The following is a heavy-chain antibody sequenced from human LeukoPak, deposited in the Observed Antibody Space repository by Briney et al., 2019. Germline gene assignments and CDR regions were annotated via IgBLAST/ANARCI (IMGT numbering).Heavy chain of an antibody. J-gene: IGHJ6*03. V-gene: IGHV4-34*01. CDR1: GGSFSGYY. CDR2: INHSGST. Sequence: SETLSPTCAVYGGSFSGYYWSWIRQPPGKGLEWIGEINHSGSTNYNPSLKSRVTISVDTSKNQFSLKLSSVTAADTAVYYCARQGPLWYYYYYMDVWGKGTTVTVSS. CDR3: ARQGPLWYYYYYMDV. D-gene: IGHD2-15*01.